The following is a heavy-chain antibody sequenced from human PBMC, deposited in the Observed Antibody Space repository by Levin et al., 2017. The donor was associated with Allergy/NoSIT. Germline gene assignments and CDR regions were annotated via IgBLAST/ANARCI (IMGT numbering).Heavy chain of an antibody. V-gene: IGHV1-18*01. Sequence: ASVKVSCKTSDYTFSRYGISWVRQAPGQGLEWMGWISGHTGNTEYAQKFHGRLTMIADTSTSTIYMELTSLRSDDTAVYYCARDREGWEFNDGSDVWGQGTMVTVSS. CDR2: ISGHTGNT. J-gene: IGHJ3*01. CDR1: DYTFSRYG. CDR3: ARDREGWEFNDGSDV. D-gene: IGHD1-26*01.